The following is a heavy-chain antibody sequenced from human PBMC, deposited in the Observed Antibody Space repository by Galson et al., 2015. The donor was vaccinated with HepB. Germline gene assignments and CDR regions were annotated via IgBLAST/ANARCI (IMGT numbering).Heavy chain of an antibody. CDR2: ISYDGSNK. CDR3: ARDRYYDSSGYQNDAFDI. Sequence: SLRLSCAASGFTFSSYAMHWVRQAPGKGLEWVAVISYDGSNKYYADSVKGRFTISRDNSKNTLYLQMNSLRAEDTAVYYCARDRYYDSSGYQNDAFDIWGQGTMVTVSS. J-gene: IGHJ3*02. D-gene: IGHD3-22*01. CDR1: GFTFSSYA. V-gene: IGHV3-30*04.